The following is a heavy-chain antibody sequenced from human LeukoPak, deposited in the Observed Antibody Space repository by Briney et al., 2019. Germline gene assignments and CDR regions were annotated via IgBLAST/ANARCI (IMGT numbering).Heavy chain of an antibody. CDR2: IYYSGST. V-gene: IGHV4-61*01. CDR1: GGSVSSGSYY. D-gene: IGHD3-10*01. Sequence: SETLSLTCTVPGGSVSSGSYYWSWIRQPPGKGLEWIGYIYYSGSTNYNPSLKSRVTISVDTSKNQFSLKLSSVTAADTAVYYCATQSDGGLFDYWGQGTLVTVSS. CDR3: ATQSDGGLFDY. J-gene: IGHJ4*02.